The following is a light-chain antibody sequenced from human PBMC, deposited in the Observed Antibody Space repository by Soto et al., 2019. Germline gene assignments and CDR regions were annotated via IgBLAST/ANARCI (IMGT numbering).Light chain of an antibody. CDR2: DAS. J-gene: IGKJ5*01. CDR1: QSVSSY. CDR3: QQRSNWPPEIT. V-gene: IGKV3-11*01. Sequence: EMVLTQSPDTLSLSPGERATLTCRASQSVSSYLAWYQQKPGQAPRLLIYDASNRATGIPARFSGSGSGTDFTLTISSLEPEDFAVYYCQQRSNWPPEITFGQGTRLEIK.